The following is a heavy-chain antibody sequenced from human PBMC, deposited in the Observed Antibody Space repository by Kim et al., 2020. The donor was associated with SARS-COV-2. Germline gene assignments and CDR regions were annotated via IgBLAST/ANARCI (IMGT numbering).Heavy chain of an antibody. D-gene: IGHD2-2*01. CDR2: IWYDGSNK. V-gene: IGHV3-33*08. Sequence: GGSLRLSCAASGFTFSSYGMHWVRQAPGKGLEWVAVIWYDGSNKYYADSVKGRFTISRDNSKNTLYLQMNSLRAEDTAVYYCARDRRDKYQLLPNFDYWGQGTLVTVSS. CDR3: ARDRRDKYQLLPNFDY. J-gene: IGHJ4*02. CDR1: GFTFSSYG.